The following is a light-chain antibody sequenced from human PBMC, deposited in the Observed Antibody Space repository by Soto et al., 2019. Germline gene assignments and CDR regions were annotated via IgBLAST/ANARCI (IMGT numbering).Light chain of an antibody. J-gene: IGKJ1*01. V-gene: IGKV1-5*03. Sequence: QMTQSPSTVSASVGDSVTITCRASQSVNTWLAWYQLKPGKAPRLLIYKASTLESGVPXRFSGSGSGTEFTLTISSLQPDDIATYYCQQYDHYRTFGQGTKVELE. CDR2: KAS. CDR1: QSVNTW. CDR3: QQYDHYRT.